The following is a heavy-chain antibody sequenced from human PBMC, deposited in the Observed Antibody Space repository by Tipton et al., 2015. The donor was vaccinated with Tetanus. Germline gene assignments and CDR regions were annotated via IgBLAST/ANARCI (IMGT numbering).Heavy chain of an antibody. Sequence: SLRLSCVASGFTFSSYPMAWVRQAPGKGLEWVSGIAGSSVSTYYRDSVRGRFTISRDDSSNTLYLQMNSLRPEDTAVYSCAKAKSWINLFFGDIWGQGALVAVSS. V-gene: IGHV3-23*01. D-gene: IGHD3-10*01. CDR3: AKAKSWINLFFGDI. CDR2: IAGSSVST. CDR1: GFTFSSYP. J-gene: IGHJ4*02.